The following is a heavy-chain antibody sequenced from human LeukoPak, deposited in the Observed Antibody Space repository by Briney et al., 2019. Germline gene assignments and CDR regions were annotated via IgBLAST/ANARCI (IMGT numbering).Heavy chain of an antibody. D-gene: IGHD6-19*01. CDR1: GFTFSNYV. CDR2: ISSDGSPK. J-gene: IGHJ4*02. CDR3: AKDHLNRGWSYFDS. V-gene: IGHV3-33*06. Sequence: PGGSLRFSCAASGFTFSNYVMHWVRQAPGKGLEWVAIISSDGSPKSYADSVKGRFTISRDNSKNTVYLQMNSLRAEDTAVYYCAKDHLNRGWSYFDSWGQGTLVTVSS.